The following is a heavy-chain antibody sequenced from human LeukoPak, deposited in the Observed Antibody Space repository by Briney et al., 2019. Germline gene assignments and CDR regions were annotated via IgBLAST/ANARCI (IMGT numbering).Heavy chain of an antibody. Sequence: GALVNVSCKASGYTFTSYGISWVRQAAGQGLERRGWISAYNGNTNYAQTLQGRVTMTTDTSTSTAYMELRSLRSDNTAVYYCARDQVVVVPDAPYYYGMDVWGQGTTVTVSS. CDR3: ARDQVVVVPDAPYYYGMDV. J-gene: IGHJ6*02. CDR1: GYTFTSYG. CDR2: ISAYNGNT. D-gene: IGHD2-2*01. V-gene: IGHV1-18*01.